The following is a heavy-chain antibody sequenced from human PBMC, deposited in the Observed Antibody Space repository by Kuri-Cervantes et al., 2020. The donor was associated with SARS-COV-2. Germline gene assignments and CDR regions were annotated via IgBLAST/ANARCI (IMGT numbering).Heavy chain of an antibody. Sequence: ASVKVSCKASGYTFTGYYMHWVRQAPGQGLEWMGWINPNSGGTNYAQKFQGRVTMTRDTSISTAYMELSRLGSDDTAVYYCARKISITILVRVWQYFDYWGQGTLVTVSS. CDR2: INPNSGGT. CDR1: GYTFTGYY. J-gene: IGHJ4*02. D-gene: IGHD3-3*01. CDR3: ARKISITILVRVWQYFDY. V-gene: IGHV1-2*02.